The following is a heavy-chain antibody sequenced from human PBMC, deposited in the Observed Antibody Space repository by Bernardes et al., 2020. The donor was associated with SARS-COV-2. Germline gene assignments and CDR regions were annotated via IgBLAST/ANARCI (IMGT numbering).Heavy chain of an antibody. CDR1: GFTLSNYW. D-gene: IGHD1-26*01. V-gene: IGHV3-74*01. J-gene: IGHJ3*02. CDR3: ARDRGGSYYGAFDI. Sequence: GGSLRLSCVGSGFTLSNYWMHWVRQVPGKGLVWVSRINPDVSVTNYADSVRGRFTISRDNSKNTLYLQMNSLRAEDTAVYYCARDRGGSYYGAFDIWGQGTMVTVSS. CDR2: INPDVSVT.